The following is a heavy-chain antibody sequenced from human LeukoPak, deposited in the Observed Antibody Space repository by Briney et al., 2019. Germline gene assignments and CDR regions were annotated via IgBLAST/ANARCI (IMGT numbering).Heavy chain of an antibody. J-gene: IGHJ4*02. Sequence: PSETLSLTCTVSGGSISSGSYYWSWIRQPAGKGLEWIGRIYTSESTNYNPSLKSRVTISVDTSKNQFSLKLSSVTAADTAVYYCARQFDYWGQGTLVTVSS. CDR2: IYTSEST. CDR3: ARQFDY. CDR1: GGSISSGSYY. V-gene: IGHV4-61*02.